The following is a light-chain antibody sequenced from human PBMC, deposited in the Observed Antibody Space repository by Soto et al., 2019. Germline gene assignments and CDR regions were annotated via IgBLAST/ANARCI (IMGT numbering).Light chain of an antibody. Sequence: DIPMTQSPSTLSASVGDRVTITCRASQSISSWLAWYQQKPGKAPKLLIYDASSLESGVPSRFSGSGSGPEFTLTISSLQPDDFATYYCQQYNSPWTFGQGTKVEIK. CDR2: DAS. CDR1: QSISSW. J-gene: IGKJ1*01. CDR3: QQYNSPWT. V-gene: IGKV1-5*01.